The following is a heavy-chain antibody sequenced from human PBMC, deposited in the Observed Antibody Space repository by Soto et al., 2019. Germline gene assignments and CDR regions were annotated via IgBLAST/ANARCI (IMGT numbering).Heavy chain of an antibody. Sequence: PETLSLTCTVSGGSIGSSSYYWGWIRQPPGKGLEWIGSIYYSGSTYYNPSLKSRVTISVDTSKNQFSLKLSSVTAADTAVYYCARHDSSGYYTFDYWGQGTLVTVSS. V-gene: IGHV4-39*01. CDR1: GGSIGSSSYY. J-gene: IGHJ4*02. CDR3: ARHDSSGYYTFDY. CDR2: IYYSGST. D-gene: IGHD3-22*01.